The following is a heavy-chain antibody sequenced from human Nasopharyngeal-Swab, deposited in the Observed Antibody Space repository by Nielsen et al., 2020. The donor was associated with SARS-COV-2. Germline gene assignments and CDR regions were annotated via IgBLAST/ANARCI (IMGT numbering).Heavy chain of an antibody. J-gene: IGHJ4*02. CDR3: ARDALGEAVPRTIDY. CDR1: GYTFTSYG. CDR2: ISAYNGNT. Sequence: ASVKVSCKASGYTFTSYGISWVRQAPGQGLEWMGWISAYNGNTNYAQKLQGRVTMTTDTSTSTAYMELRSLRSDDTAVYYCARDALGEAVPRTIDYWGQGTLVTVSS. D-gene: IGHD1-1*01. V-gene: IGHV1-18*01.